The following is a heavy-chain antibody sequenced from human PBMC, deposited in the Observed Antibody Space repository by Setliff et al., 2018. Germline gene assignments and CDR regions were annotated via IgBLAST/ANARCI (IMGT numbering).Heavy chain of an antibody. CDR3: AKSPHDFWSGRVFFDY. V-gene: IGHV3-74*01. D-gene: IGHD3-3*01. Sequence: PGGSLRLSCTASGFTFSSYALHWVRQAPRKGLVWVSRINSDGSTTTYADSVKGRFTISRDNGKNTLHLQMNSLRVEDTAIYYCAKSPHDFWSGRVFFDYWGQGMLVTVSS. CDR2: INSDGSTT. J-gene: IGHJ4*01. CDR1: GFTFSSYA.